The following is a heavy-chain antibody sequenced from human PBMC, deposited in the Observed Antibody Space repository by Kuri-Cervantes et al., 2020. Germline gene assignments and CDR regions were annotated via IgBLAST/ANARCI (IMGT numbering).Heavy chain of an antibody. J-gene: IGHJ3*02. CDR2: IYYSGST. Sequence: GSLRLSCTVSGGSISSGDYYWSWIRQPPGKGLEWIGYIYYSGSTNYNPSLKSRVTISVDTSKNQFSLKLSSVTAADTAVYYCASITPPIPMDDAFDIWGQGTTVTVSS. CDR1: GGSISSGDYY. D-gene: IGHD3-10*01. CDR3: ASITPPIPMDDAFDI. V-gene: IGHV4-61*08.